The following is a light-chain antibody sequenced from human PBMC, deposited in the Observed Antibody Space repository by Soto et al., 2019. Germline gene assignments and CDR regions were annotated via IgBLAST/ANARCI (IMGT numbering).Light chain of an antibody. V-gene: IGKV1-5*03. Sequence: DIQMTQSPSTLSASVGDRFTITCRASQSISRYLAWYQQKPGKAPKFLIYEASSLERGVPSRFSGSGSGTEFTLTISSLQPDDFATYYCQQYNSYWTFGQGTKVDIK. CDR3: QQYNSYWT. J-gene: IGKJ1*01. CDR1: QSISRY. CDR2: EAS.